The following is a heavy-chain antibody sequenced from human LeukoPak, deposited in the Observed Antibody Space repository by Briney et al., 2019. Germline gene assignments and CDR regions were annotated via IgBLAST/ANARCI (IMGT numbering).Heavy chain of an antibody. D-gene: IGHD3-22*01. V-gene: IGHV4-59*01. Sequence: PSETLSLTCTVSGSSISSYYWSWIRQPPGKGLEWIGYIYYSGSTNYNPSLKSRVTISVDTSKNQFSLKLSSVTAADTAVYYCARVGSSGYYLSYWGQGTLVTVSS. J-gene: IGHJ4*02. CDR3: ARVGSSGYYLSY. CDR1: GSSISSYY. CDR2: IYYSGST.